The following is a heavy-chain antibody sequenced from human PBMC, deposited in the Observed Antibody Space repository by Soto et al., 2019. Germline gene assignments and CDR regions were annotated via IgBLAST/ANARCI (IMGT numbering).Heavy chain of an antibody. V-gene: IGHV4-34*01. Sequence: PSETLSLTCAVYGGSFSGYYWSWIRQPPGKGLEWIGEINHSGSTNYNPSLKSRVTISVDTSKNQFSLQLNSVTPEDTAVYYCARSWNYVTYYYYYYYMDVWGKGTTVTVSS. CDR2: INHSGST. CDR3: ARSWNYVTYYYYYYYMDV. CDR1: GGSFSGYY. D-gene: IGHD1-7*01. J-gene: IGHJ6*03.